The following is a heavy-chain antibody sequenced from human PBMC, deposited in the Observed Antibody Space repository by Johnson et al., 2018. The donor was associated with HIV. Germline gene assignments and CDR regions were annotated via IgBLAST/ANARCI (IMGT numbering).Heavy chain of an antibody. V-gene: IGHV3-9*03. J-gene: IGHJ3*02. CDR2: ISWNSGSI. Sequence: VQLVESGGGLVQPGRSLRLSCAASGFTFDDYAMHWVRQAPGKGLEWVSGISWNSGSIGYADSVKGRFTISSDNAKNSRYLQMNSLRAEDLALYYCAKDSAGDSSSSGAFDIWGQGTVVTLAS. CDR3: AKDSAGDSSSSGAFDI. D-gene: IGHD6-6*01. CDR1: GFTFDDYA.